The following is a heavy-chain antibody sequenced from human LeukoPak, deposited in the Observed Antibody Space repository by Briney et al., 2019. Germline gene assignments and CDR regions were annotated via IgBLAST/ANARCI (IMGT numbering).Heavy chain of an antibody. CDR3: ARAHYDSSGYYNWFDP. Sequence: ASVKVSCKASGHTFTGYYMHWVRQAPGQGLEWMGWINPNSGGTNYAQKFQGRVTMTRDTSISTAYMELSRLTDDDTAVYYCARAHYDSSGYYNWFDPWGQGTLVTVS. CDR2: INPNSGGT. V-gene: IGHV1-2*02. J-gene: IGHJ5*02. CDR1: GHTFTGYY. D-gene: IGHD3-22*01.